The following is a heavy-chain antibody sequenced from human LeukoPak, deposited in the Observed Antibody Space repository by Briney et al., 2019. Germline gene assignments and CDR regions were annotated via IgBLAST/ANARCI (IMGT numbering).Heavy chain of an antibody. CDR3: ARGHSYGYGWFDP. Sequence: SETLSLTCTVSGGSISSYYWSWIRQPPGKGLEWNGYIYSSGSTNYNPSLKSRVTISVDTSNNQFSLNLSSVTAADTAVYYCARGHSYGYGWFDPWGQGTLVTVSS. J-gene: IGHJ5*02. D-gene: IGHD5-18*01. CDR2: IYSSGST. V-gene: IGHV4-59*01. CDR1: GGSISSYY.